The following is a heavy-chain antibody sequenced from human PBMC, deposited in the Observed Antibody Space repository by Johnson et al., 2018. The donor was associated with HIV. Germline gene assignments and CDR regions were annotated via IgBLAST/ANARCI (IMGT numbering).Heavy chain of an antibody. CDR1: GFTFSSYG. Sequence: QMLLVESGGGVVQPGRSLRLSCAASGFTFSSYGMHWVRQAPGKGLEWVAVISYDGSNKYYADSVKGRFTISRDNSKNTLYLQMNSLRIEDTAVYYCASVDTAMVDTFDIWGQGTMVTVSS. V-gene: IGHV3-30*03. CDR2: ISYDGSNK. D-gene: IGHD5-18*01. CDR3: ASVDTAMVDTFDI. J-gene: IGHJ3*02.